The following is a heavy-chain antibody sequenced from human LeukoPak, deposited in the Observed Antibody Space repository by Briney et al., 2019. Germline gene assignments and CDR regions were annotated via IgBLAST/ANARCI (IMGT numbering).Heavy chain of an antibody. CDR3: ARAHMTTVPLGDY. CDR1: GYTLTDYN. J-gene: IGHJ4*02. D-gene: IGHD4-11*01. V-gene: IGHV1-2*02. Sequence: ASVKVSCKASGYTLTDYNIHWVRQAPGQGLEWMGWINPNSGVTNYAQKFQGRVTLTRDTPISTAYMEVSRLRSDDTAVYYCARAHMTTVPLGDYWGQGSLVTVSS. CDR2: INPNSGVT.